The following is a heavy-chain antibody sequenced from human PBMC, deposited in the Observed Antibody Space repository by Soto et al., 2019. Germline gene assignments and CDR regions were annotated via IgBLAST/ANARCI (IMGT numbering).Heavy chain of an antibody. CDR3: AKDSVIAVVGTCDY. J-gene: IGHJ4*02. V-gene: IGHV3-23*01. CDR2: ISGSGGST. Sequence: EVQLLESGGGLVQPGGSLRLSCAASGFTFSSYAMSWVRQAPGKGLEWVSAISGSGGSTYYADSVKGRFTISRDNSKNTLYLQMTSLRAEDTAVYYCAKDSVIAVVGTCDYWGQGTLVTVSS. CDR1: GFTFSSYA. D-gene: IGHD6-19*01.